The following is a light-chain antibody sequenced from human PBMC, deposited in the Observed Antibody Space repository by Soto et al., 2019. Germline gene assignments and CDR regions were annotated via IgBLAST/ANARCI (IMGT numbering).Light chain of an antibody. J-gene: IGLJ1*01. CDR3: SSYTTSNTYV. CDR2: EFS. CDR1: SSDVGSYNS. V-gene: IGLV2-18*02. Sequence: QSALTQPPSVSGSPGQSVTISCTGTSSDVGSYNSVSWYQQSPGTVPKLMIYEFSNRPSGVPDRFSGSKSGNTASLTISGLQAEDESDYYCSSYTTSNTYVFGTGTKVTVL.